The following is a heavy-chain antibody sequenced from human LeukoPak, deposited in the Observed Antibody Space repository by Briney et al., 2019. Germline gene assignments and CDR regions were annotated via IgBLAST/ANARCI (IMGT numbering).Heavy chain of an antibody. CDR3: ARFSGITDAFDI. V-gene: IGHV4-39*01. D-gene: IGHD3-10*01. Sequence: SETLSLTCTVSGGSISSGGYYWSWIRQHPGKGLEWIGSIYYSGSTYYNPSLKSRVTISVDTSKNQFSLKLSSVTAADTAVYYCARFSGITDAFDIWGQGTMVTVSS. CDR1: GGSISSGGYY. CDR2: IYYSGST. J-gene: IGHJ3*02.